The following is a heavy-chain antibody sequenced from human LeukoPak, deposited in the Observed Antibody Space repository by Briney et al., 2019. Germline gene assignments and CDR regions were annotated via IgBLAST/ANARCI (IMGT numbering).Heavy chain of an antibody. Sequence: SVKVSCKASGGTFSSYAISWVRQAPGQGLEWMGGIIPIFGTANYAQKFQGRVTITTDESTSTAYMELSSLRSEDTAVYYCARVPLEGYYDSSGHFDYWGQGTLVTVSS. D-gene: IGHD3-22*01. J-gene: IGHJ4*02. CDR2: IIPIFGTA. V-gene: IGHV1-69*05. CDR3: ARVPLEGYYDSSGHFDY. CDR1: GGTFSSYA.